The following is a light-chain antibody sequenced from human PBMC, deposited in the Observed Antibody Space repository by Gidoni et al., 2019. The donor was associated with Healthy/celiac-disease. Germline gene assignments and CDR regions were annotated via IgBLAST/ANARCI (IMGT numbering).Light chain of an antibody. Sequence: DIQMTQSPSSLSASVGDRVTITCRASQSISSYLNWYQQKPGKAPSRFSGSGSGTDFTLTISSLQPEDFATYYCQQSYSTPPMYTFGQGTKLEIK. CDR3: QQSYSTPPMYT. J-gene: IGKJ2*01. V-gene: IGKV1-39*01. CDR1: QSISSY.